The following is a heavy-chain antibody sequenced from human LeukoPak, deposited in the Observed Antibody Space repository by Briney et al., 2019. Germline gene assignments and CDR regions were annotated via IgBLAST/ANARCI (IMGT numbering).Heavy chain of an antibody. Sequence: GGSLRLSCAASGFTFSSYAMSWVRQAPGKGLEWVSAISGSGGSTYYADSVKGRFTISRDNSKNTLYLQMNSLRAEDTAVYYCAKDAYLIAVAGNYFDYWGQGTLVTVSS. CDR2: ISGSGGST. J-gene: IGHJ4*02. V-gene: IGHV3-23*01. CDR1: GFTFSSYA. D-gene: IGHD6-19*01. CDR3: AKDAYLIAVAGNYFDY.